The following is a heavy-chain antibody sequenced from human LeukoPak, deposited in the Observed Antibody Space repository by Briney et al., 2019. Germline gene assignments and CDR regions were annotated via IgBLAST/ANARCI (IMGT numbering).Heavy chain of an antibody. J-gene: IGHJ4*02. CDR2: INGRGDDT. CDR3: AKGHRSSSSFFDS. CDR1: SGFA. Sequence: GGSLRLSCAAFSGFAMSWVRQAPGRGPEWVSAINGRGDDTYYPDSVKGRFTISRDNSNNTLYLQMNSLRAEDTAVYYCAKGHRSSSSFFDSWDQGILVTVSS. V-gene: IGHV3-23*01. D-gene: IGHD6-19*01.